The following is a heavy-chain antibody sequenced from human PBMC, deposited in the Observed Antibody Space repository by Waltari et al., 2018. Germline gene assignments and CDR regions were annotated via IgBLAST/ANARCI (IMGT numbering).Heavy chain of an antibody. V-gene: IGHV3-30*02. J-gene: IGHJ4*02. CDR1: GFTFSSYG. CDR3: AKIPYCSGGSCYSEPDDY. D-gene: IGHD2-15*01. CDR2: IRYDGSNK. Sequence: QVQLVESGGGVVQPGGSLRLSCAASGFTFSSYGMHWVRQAPGKGLEWVAFIRYDGSNKYYADYVKGRFTISRDNSKNTLYLQMNSLRAEDTAVYYCAKIPYCSGGSCYSEPDDYWGQGTLVTVSS.